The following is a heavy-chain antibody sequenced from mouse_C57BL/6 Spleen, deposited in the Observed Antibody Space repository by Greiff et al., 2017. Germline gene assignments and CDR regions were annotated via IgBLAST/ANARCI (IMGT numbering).Heavy chain of an antibody. Sequence: QVQLQQSGAELVKPGASVKISCKASGYTFTDYYINWVKQRPGQGLEWIGKIGPGSGSTYYNEKFKGKATLTADKSSSTAYMQLSSLTSEDSAVYCCAREGYYYGSSSWGYFDVWGTGTTVTVSS. D-gene: IGHD1-1*01. V-gene: IGHV1-77*01. CDR1: GYTFTDYY. CDR2: IGPGSGST. J-gene: IGHJ1*03. CDR3: AREGYYYGSSSWGYFDV.